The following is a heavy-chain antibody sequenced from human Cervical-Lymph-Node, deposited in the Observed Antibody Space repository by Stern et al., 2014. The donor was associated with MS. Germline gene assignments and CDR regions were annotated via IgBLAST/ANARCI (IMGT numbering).Heavy chain of an antibody. V-gene: IGHV1-69*01. CDR3: TREAIGHSGTFDF. CDR1: GGTFGSFA. Sequence: VQLVESGAEVKKPGSSVKVSCRASGGTFGSFAVNWVRQAPGQGLEWMGCIIPRFGTANYAQRFQGRVTSTADEATTTAYMELNSLTSDDTAVYFCTREAIGHSGTFDFWGQGTLVTVSS. J-gene: IGHJ4*02. CDR2: IIPRFGTA. D-gene: IGHD5-12*01.